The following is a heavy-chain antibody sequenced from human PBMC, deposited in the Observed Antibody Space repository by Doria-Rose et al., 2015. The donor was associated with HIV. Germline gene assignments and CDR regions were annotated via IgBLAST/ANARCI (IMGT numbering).Heavy chain of an antibody. V-gene: IGHV2-26*01. CDR3: ARIKSSRWYHKYYFDF. J-gene: IGHJ4*02. D-gene: IGHD6-13*01. Sequence: QVTLKESGPVLVKPTETLTLTCTVFGVSLSSPGMGVSWIRQPPGKAPEWLANIFSDDERSYKTSLKSRLTISRGTSKSQVVLTMPDMDPVDTATYYCARIKSSRWYHKYYFDFWGQGTLVIVSA. CDR1: GVSLSSPGMG. CDR2: IFSDDER.